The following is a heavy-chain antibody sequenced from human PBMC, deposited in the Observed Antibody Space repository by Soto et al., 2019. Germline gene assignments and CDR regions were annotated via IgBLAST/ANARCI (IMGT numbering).Heavy chain of an antibody. D-gene: IGHD1-26*01. CDR1: GFTFTSYA. CDR3: AKEFGGGSHCDSHYYGIDV. CDR2: MSGSGGYT. Sequence: PGGSLRLSCAASGFTFTSYAMSWVRQAPGKGLEWVSAMSGSGGYTYYADSVKGRLTISRDSSKNTLYLQMNSLRVEDTAVYYCAKEFGGGSHCDSHYYGIDVWGQGTLVTVSS. V-gene: IGHV3-23*01. J-gene: IGHJ6*02.